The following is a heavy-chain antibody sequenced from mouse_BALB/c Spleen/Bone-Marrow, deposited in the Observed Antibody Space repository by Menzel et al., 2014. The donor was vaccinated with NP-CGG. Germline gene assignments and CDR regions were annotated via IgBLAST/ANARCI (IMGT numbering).Heavy chain of an antibody. Sequence: QVQLQQSGPELVRPGVSVTLSCKGSGYTFTDYAMHWVQQSHAKSLEWIGVISTYSGNTNYNQKFKGKATMTVDKSSSTAYMERARLTSEDSAIYYWARDYGSRIYAMDHRGQGTSVTVSS. CDR2: ISTYSGNT. J-gene: IGHJ4*01. D-gene: IGHD1-1*01. CDR3: ARDYGSRIYAMDH. CDR1: GYTFTDYA. V-gene: IGHV1-67*01.